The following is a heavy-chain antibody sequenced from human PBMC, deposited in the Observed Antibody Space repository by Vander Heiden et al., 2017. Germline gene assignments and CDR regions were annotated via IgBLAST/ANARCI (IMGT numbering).Heavy chain of an antibody. CDR2: IVVGSGNT. J-gene: IGHJ4*02. D-gene: IGHD3-3*01. Sequence: QMQLVQSGPEVKKPGTSVKVSSKSSGFTFTSSAVQWVRQARGQRLEWIGWIVVGSGNTNYAQKFQERVTITRDMSTSTAYMELSSLRSEDTAVYYCAADPGPIFLEWFVTSWGQGTLVTVSS. CDR3: AADPGPIFLEWFVTS. CDR1: GFTFTSSA. V-gene: IGHV1-58*01.